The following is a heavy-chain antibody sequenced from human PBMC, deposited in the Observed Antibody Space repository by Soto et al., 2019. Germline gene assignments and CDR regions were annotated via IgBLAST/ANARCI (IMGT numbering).Heavy chain of an antibody. CDR3: ASFFFYYDSSGDWGEGYYFDY. D-gene: IGHD3-22*01. J-gene: IGHJ4*02. V-gene: IGHV4-39*01. Sequence: PSETLSLTCTVSGGSISSSSYYWGWIRQPPGKGLEWIGSIYYSGSTYYNQSLKSRVTISVDTSKNQFSLKLSSVTAADTAVYYFASFFFYYDSSGDWGEGYYFDYWGQGTLVTVSS. CDR1: GGSISSSSYY. CDR2: IYYSGST.